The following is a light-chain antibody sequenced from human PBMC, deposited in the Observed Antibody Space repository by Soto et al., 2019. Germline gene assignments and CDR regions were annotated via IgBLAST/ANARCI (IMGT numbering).Light chain of an antibody. V-gene: IGLV1-40*01. CDR2: ANG. J-gene: IGLJ1*01. CDR1: SSNIGAGYD. CDR3: QSYDRSLSGYV. Sequence: QSVLTQPPSVSGAPGQRVTISCTGSSSNIGAGYDVHWYQQLPGTAPKLLIYANGNRPSGVPDRFSGSKSGTSASLAITGLQAEDEADYYFQSYDRSLSGYVLGTGTKLTVL.